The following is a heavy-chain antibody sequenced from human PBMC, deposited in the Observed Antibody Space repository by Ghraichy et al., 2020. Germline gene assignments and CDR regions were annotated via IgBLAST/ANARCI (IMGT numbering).Heavy chain of an antibody. CDR3: AKVLGGYKNRYVDY. Sequence: GGSLRLSCAASGFTFSSYGMHWVRQAPGKGLEWVAVISYDGSNKYYADSVKGRFTISRDNSKNTLYLQMNSLRAEDTAVYYCAKVLGGYKNRYVDYWGQGTLVTVSS. V-gene: IGHV3-30*18. CDR1: GFTFSSYG. J-gene: IGHJ4*02. CDR2: ISYDGSNK. D-gene: IGHD2-15*01.